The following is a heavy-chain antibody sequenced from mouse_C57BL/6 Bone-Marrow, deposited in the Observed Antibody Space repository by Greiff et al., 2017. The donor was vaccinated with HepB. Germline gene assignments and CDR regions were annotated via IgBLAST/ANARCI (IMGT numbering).Heavy chain of an antibody. J-gene: IGHJ2*01. CDR3: ARRGTTVVGDY. Sequence: EVKLMESGPVLVKPGASVKMSCKASGYTFTDYYMNWVKQSHGKSLEWIGVINPYNGGTSYNQKFKGKATLTVDKSSSTAYMELNSLTSEDSAVYYCARRGTTVVGDYWGQGTTLTVSS. D-gene: IGHD1-1*01. V-gene: IGHV1-19*01. CDR2: INPYNGGT. CDR1: GYTFTDYY.